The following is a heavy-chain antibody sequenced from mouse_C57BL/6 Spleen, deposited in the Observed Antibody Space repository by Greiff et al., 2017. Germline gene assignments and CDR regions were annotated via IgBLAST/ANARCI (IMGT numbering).Heavy chain of an antibody. Sequence: QVQLKQSGAELVKPGASVKISCKASGYAFSSYWMNWVKQRPGKGLEWIGQIYPGDGDTNYHGTFKGKATLTADKSSSTAYMQLSSLTSEDSAVYFCARSGGFHWYFDVWGTGTTVTVSS. CDR3: ARSGGFHWYFDV. CDR2: IYPGDGDT. CDR1: GYAFSSYW. J-gene: IGHJ1*03. V-gene: IGHV1-80*01. D-gene: IGHD3-1*01.